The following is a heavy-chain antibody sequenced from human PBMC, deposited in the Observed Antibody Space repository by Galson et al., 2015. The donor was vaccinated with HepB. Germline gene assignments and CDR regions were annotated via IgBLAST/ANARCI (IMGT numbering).Heavy chain of an antibody. CDR2: ISWNSGSI. J-gene: IGHJ4*02. Sequence: SLRLSCAASGFTFDDCAMHWVRQAPGKGLEWVSGISWNSGSIGYADSVKGRFTISRDNAKNSLYLQMNSLRAEDTALYYCAKDLYGLEGGVDYWGQGTLVTVSS. D-gene: IGHD4-17*01. V-gene: IGHV3-9*01. CDR3: AKDLYGLEGGVDY. CDR1: GFTFDDCA.